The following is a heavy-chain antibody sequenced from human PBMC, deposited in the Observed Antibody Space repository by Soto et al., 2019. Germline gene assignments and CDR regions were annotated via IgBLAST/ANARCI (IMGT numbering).Heavy chain of an antibody. CDR3: ARDTWSGYSSSSEYFQH. J-gene: IGHJ1*01. Sequence: QVQLVQSGAEVKKPGSSVKVSCKASGGTFSSYAISWVRQAPGQGLEWMGGIIPIFGIANYEQKFQGRVTITADESTSTAYMELSSLRSEDTAVYYCARDTWSGYSSSSEYFQHWGQGTLVTVSS. CDR2: IIPIFGIA. CDR1: GGTFSSYA. V-gene: IGHV1-69*01. D-gene: IGHD6-19*01.